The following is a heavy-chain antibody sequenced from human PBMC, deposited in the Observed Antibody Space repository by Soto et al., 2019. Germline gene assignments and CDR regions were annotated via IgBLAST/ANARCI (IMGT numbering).Heavy chain of an antibody. CDR2: IYFSGAT. Sequence: SETLSLTCSVSGVSVSRGVSYWSWIRQPPGKGLEWIGYIYFSGATNYSPSLKSRVSMSLDTSKSQISLKLNSVTAADTAVYCCVRDGGQGRGVIGPYWGQGILVTVSS. CDR1: GVSVSRGVSY. CDR3: VRDGGQGRGVIGPY. D-gene: IGHD3-16*02. V-gene: IGHV4-61*08. J-gene: IGHJ4*02.